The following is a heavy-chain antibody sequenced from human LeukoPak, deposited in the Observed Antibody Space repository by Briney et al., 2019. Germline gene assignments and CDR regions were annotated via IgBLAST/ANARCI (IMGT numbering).Heavy chain of an antibody. CDR3: ARVPYYYDSSGYFAWGGIDY. CDR2: ISSSSSTM. V-gene: IGHV3-48*04. CDR1: GFTFSSYS. Sequence: GGSLRLSCAASGFTFSSYSMNWVRQAPGKGLEWVSYISSSSSTMYYADSVKGRFTISRDNAKNSLYLQMNSLRAEDTAVYYCARVPYYYDSSGYFAWGGIDYWGQGTLVTVSS. J-gene: IGHJ4*02. D-gene: IGHD3-22*01.